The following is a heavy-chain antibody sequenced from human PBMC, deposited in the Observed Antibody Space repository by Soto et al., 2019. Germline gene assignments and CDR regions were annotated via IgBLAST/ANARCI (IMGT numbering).Heavy chain of an antibody. V-gene: IGHV3-23*01. D-gene: IGHD3-16*01. J-gene: IGHJ3*01. Sequence: EVQLLESGGGLVQPGGSLRLSCAASEFTFSHYAMSWVRQAPGKGLQWVSTIFGSGAPTHYADSVKGRFGISRDNSNNMLFLEMNSLKDADTAVYYCTREASSWGFAFDLWGQGTRVAVSS. CDR3: TREASSWGFAFDL. CDR2: IFGSGAPT. CDR1: EFTFSHYA.